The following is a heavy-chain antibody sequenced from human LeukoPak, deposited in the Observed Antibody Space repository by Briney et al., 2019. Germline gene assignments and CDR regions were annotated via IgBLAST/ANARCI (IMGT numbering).Heavy chain of an antibody. CDR3: ARYSEGYHAIDY. D-gene: IGHD1-26*01. CDR1: GFTFSSYW. CDR2: INSEGTST. J-gene: IGHJ4*02. Sequence: GGSLRLSCAASGFTFSSYWMHWVRQAPGKGLVWVSRINSEGTSTSYADSVKGRFTISRDNAENTLYLQMNSLRAEDTALYYCARYSEGYHAIDYWGQGTLVTVSS. V-gene: IGHV3-74*01.